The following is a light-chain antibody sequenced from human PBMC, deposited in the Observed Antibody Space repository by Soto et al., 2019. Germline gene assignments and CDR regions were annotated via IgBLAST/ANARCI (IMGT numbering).Light chain of an antibody. CDR2: EVT. Sequence: QSVLTQPASVSGSPGQSVTISCTRTSSDVGSFNFVSWYQQHPGKAPKVVIYEVTKRPPGVSNRFSGSKSGNTASLTIYGLQADDEADYYCCSDAGSSTYVFGTGTKVTVL. CDR3: CSDAGSSTYV. CDR1: SSDVGSFNF. J-gene: IGLJ1*01. V-gene: IGLV2-23*02.